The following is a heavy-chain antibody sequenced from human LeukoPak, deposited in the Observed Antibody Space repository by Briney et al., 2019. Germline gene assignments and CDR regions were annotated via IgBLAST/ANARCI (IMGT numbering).Heavy chain of an antibody. CDR1: GYTLTELS. V-gene: IGHV1-24*01. D-gene: IGHD2-2*01. Sequence: ASVKVSCKVSGYTLTELSMHWVRQAPGKGLEWKGGFDPEDGETIYAQKFQGRVTMTEDTSTDTAYMELSSLRSEDTAVYYCATAVVVVPAAIVGAFDIWGQGTMVTVSS. CDR2: FDPEDGET. J-gene: IGHJ3*02. CDR3: ATAVVVVPAAIVGAFDI.